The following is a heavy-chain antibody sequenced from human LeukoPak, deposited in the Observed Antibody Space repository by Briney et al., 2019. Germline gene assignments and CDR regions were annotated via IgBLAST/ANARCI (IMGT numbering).Heavy chain of an antibody. D-gene: IGHD4-17*01. CDR3: ARRNYGDYDHYFDY. J-gene: IGHJ4*02. Sequence: PSETLSLTCTVSGGSIIGYYWSWIRQPPGKGLEWIGCIYCSGSTNYNPSLKSRITISGDTSRNQFSLRLSSVTAADTAVYFCARRNYGDYDHYFDYWGQGILVTVSS. CDR2: IYCSGST. V-gene: IGHV4-59*08. CDR1: GGSIIGYY.